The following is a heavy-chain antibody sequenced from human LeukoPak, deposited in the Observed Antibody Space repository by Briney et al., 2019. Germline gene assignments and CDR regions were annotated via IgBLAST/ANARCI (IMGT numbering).Heavy chain of an antibody. J-gene: IGHJ4*02. Sequence: GSSVKVSCKASGGTFSSYAISWVRQAPGQGLEWMGRIIPIFGTANYAQKFQGRVTITTDESTSTAYMELSSLRSEDTAVYYCARGFDYYDSSGYYSEDQRPFDYWGQGTLVTVSS. CDR1: GGTFSSYA. D-gene: IGHD3-22*01. V-gene: IGHV1-69*05. CDR3: ARGFDYYDSSGYYSEDQRPFDY. CDR2: IIPIFGTA.